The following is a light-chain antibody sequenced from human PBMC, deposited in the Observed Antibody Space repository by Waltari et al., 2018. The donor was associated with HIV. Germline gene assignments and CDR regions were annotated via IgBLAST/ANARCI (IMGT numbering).Light chain of an antibody. V-gene: IGLV6-57*04. CDR1: SGTIASNY. CDR2: EDS. CDR3: QSYDTSNPGGI. J-gene: IGLJ2*01. Sequence: NYMLTQPHSVSESPGKTVTLSCTRSSGTIASNYVQWYQQRPGSAPTTVIYEDSHVPSGVPDRFSGSIDSSSNSASLTISGLKTEDEADYYCQSYDTSNPGGIFGGGTKLTVL.